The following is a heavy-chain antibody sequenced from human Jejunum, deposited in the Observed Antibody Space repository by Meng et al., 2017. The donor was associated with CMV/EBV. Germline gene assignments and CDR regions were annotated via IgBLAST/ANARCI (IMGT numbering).Heavy chain of an antibody. J-gene: IGHJ3*02. Sequence: SGFAFKNAAMGWVRQAPGKGLEWVSSIGSDIHYADSVKGRFTISRDNSRNTLFLQMNSLRAEDTAVYFCAKDEASGNGLYDPLDIWGQGTMVTVSS. D-gene: IGHD1-1*01. CDR2: IGSDI. V-gene: IGHV3-23*01. CDR3: AKDEASGNGLYDPLDI. CDR1: GFAFKNAA.